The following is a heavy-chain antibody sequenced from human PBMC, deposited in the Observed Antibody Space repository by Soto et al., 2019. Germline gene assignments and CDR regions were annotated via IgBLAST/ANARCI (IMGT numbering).Heavy chain of an antibody. V-gene: IGHV3-74*01. Sequence: GGSLRLSCAASGFTFSNYWMHWVRQVPGKGLVWVSRIKSDGSSTTYADSVKGRFTFSRDNAKNTLYLQMSSLRAEDTAVYYCAREQWGYFDYWGQGTLVTVSS. D-gene: IGHD6-19*01. CDR3: AREQWGYFDY. J-gene: IGHJ4*02. CDR1: GFTFSNYW. CDR2: IKSDGSST.